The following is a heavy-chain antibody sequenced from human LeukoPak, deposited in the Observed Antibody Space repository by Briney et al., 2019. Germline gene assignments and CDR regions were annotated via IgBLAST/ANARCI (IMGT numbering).Heavy chain of an antibody. Sequence: SETLSLTCTVSGGSISSSIYYWGWIRQPPGKGLEWIGSIHYSGVTYYNPSLKSRVTIYVDTSRNQFSLTLRSVTAADTAVYYCASLEATDYFDYWGQGTLVTVSS. CDR1: GGSISSSIYY. J-gene: IGHJ4*02. CDR2: IHYSGVT. D-gene: IGHD1-26*01. V-gene: IGHV4-39*01. CDR3: ASLEATDYFDY.